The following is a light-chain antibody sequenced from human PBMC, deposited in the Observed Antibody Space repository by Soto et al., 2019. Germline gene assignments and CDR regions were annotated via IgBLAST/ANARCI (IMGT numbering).Light chain of an antibody. CDR3: PQYHNWHQT. CDR1: QGVSIN. CDR2: VSS. V-gene: IGKV3-15*01. Sequence: EIVMTQSPATLSVARGERATLSCGASQGVSINVAGYQQKPGQAPRLVIYVSSTRATGIPARCSGSGCGPEFTLPISSLQSEDFAVYYCPQYHNWHQTFGNGTK. J-gene: IGKJ1*01.